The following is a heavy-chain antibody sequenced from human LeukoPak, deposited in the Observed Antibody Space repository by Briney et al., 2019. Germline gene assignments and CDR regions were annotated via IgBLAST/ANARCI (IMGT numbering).Heavy chain of an antibody. J-gene: IGHJ5*02. D-gene: IGHD3-3*01. CDR2: INPNSGVT. V-gene: IGHV1-2*02. CDR3: ARGIITIFGPTGSRFDP. CDR1: AYTFTAYY. Sequence: GASVKVSCKATAYTFTAYYIHWVRQAPGQGLEWMGWINPNSGVTNYTQKFQGRVTMTRDTSISATYMDLSRLRSDDTAAYYCARGIITIFGPTGSRFDPWGQGTLVTVSS.